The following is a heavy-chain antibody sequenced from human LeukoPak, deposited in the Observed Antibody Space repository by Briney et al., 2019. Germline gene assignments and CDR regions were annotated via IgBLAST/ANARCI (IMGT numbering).Heavy chain of an antibody. CDR3: ARVGYYYGSGRFYYYYYMDV. D-gene: IGHD3-10*01. Sequence: KPSETLSLTCTVSGGSISSYYWSWIRQPPGKGLEWIGYIYYSGSTNYNPSLKSRVTTSVDTSKNQFSLKLSSVTAADTAVYYCARVGYYYGSGRFYYYYYMDVWGKGTTVTVSS. CDR2: IYYSGST. J-gene: IGHJ6*03. CDR1: GGSISSYY. V-gene: IGHV4-59*01.